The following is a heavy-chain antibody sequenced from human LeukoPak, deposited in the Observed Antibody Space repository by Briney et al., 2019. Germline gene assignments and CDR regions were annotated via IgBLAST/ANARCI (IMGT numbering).Heavy chain of an antibody. CDR1: GFTFGDYA. CDR3: TRDAPVGYSGYVDY. Sequence: GGSLRLSCTASGFTFGDYAMSWFRQAPGKGLEWVGFIRSKAYGGTTEYAASVKGRFTISRDDSKSIAYLQMNSLKTEDTAVYYCTRDAPVGYSGYVDYWGQGTLVTVSS. D-gene: IGHD5-12*01. J-gene: IGHJ4*02. CDR2: IRSKAYGGTT. V-gene: IGHV3-49*03.